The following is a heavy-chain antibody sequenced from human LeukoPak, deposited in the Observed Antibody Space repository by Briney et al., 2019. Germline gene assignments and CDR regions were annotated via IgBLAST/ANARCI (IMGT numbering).Heavy chain of an antibody. J-gene: IGHJ3*02. CDR3: ARLVGSWDAFDI. D-gene: IGHD1-26*01. V-gene: IGHV1-2*02. Sequence: ASVKVSCKASGYTFTGYYMHWVRQAPGQGLEWMGWINPHSGGTNYAQKFQGRVTMTRGTSISTAYMELSRLRSDDTAVYYCARLVGSWDAFDIWGQGTMVTVSS. CDR2: INPHSGGT. CDR1: GYTFTGYY.